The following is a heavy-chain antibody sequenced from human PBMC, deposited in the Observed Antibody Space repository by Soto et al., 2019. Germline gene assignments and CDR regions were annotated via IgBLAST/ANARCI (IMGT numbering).Heavy chain of an antibody. V-gene: IGHV4-59*01. Sequence: PSETLSLTCTVSGGSISSYYWSWIRQPPGKGLEWIGYIYYSGSTNYNPSLKSRVTISVDTSKNQFSLKLSPVTAADTAVYYCARTYYYGSGSLYYFDYWGQGTLVTSPQ. CDR1: GGSISSYY. CDR3: ARTYYYGSGSLYYFDY. J-gene: IGHJ4*02. CDR2: IYYSGST. D-gene: IGHD3-10*01.